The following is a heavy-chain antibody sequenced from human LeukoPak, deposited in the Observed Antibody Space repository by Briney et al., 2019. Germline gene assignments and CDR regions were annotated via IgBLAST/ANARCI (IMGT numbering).Heavy chain of an antibody. CDR1: GGSISSSSYY. D-gene: IGHD6-13*01. J-gene: IGHJ6*03. Sequence: KSSETLSLTCTVSGGSISSSSYYWSWIRQPTGKGLEWIGYIYYSGSTYYNPSLKSRVTISVDTSKNQFSLKLSSVTAADTAVYYCARDLASSWYYYYYMDVWGKGTTVTVSS. CDR3: ARDLASSWYYYYYMDV. V-gene: IGHV4-61*01. CDR2: IYYSGST.